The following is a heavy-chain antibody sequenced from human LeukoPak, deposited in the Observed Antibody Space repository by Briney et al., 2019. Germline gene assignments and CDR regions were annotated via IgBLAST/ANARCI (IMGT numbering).Heavy chain of an antibody. J-gene: IGHJ4*02. Sequence: SETLSLTCTVSGGSISSSSYYWGCIPQPPGKGLEWTGSIYYSGSTYYNPSLKSRVTISVDTSKNQFSLRLSSVTASDTAVYYCARQYGSGSYYPPFDYWGQGTLVTVSS. CDR2: IYYSGST. CDR1: GGSISSSSYY. CDR3: ARQYGSGSYYPPFDY. V-gene: IGHV4-39*01. D-gene: IGHD3-10*01.